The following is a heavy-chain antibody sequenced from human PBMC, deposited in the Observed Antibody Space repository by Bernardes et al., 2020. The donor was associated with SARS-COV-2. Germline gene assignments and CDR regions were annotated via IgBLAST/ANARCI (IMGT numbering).Heavy chain of an antibody. CDR1: GGSISNYY. CDR2: VYYSGST. D-gene: IGHD6-19*01. J-gene: IGHJ4*02. V-gene: IGHV4-59*01. CDR3: ARSDTGWRVYFDY. Sequence: ETLFLTCTVSGGSISNYYWSWIRQPPGKGLEWIGYVYYSGSTNYNPSLKSRVTISLHTSNNQFSLRLSSVTAADTAVYYCARSDTGWRVYFDYWGQGALVTVSS.